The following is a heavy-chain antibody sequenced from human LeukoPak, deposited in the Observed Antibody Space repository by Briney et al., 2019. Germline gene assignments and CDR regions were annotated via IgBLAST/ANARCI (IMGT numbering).Heavy chain of an antibody. CDR3: ARGGPRRDGYNLDY. Sequence: PSETLSLTCIVSSGSISGYYWSWIRQPPGKGLEYIGHISYTGTTNYNPSLKSRITISVDTSKNQFSLKLSSVTAADTAVYYCARGGPRRDGYNLDYWGQGTLVTVSS. V-gene: IGHV4-59*01. J-gene: IGHJ4*02. CDR1: SGSISGYY. CDR2: ISYTGTT. D-gene: IGHD5-24*01.